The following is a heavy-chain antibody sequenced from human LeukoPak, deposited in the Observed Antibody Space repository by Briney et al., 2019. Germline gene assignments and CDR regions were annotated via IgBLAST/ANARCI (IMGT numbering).Heavy chain of an antibody. CDR3: ARDSSWSPFDS. V-gene: IGHV4-59*01. Sequence: SETLSLTCTVSVGSMSSYYWSWIRQPPGNGLEWIGYIYYSGSTNYNPSLKSRVTISVDTSKNQFSLKLSSVTAADTAVYYCARDSSWSPFDSWGQGTLVTVSS. D-gene: IGHD6-13*01. CDR1: VGSMSSYY. J-gene: IGHJ4*02. CDR2: IYYSGST.